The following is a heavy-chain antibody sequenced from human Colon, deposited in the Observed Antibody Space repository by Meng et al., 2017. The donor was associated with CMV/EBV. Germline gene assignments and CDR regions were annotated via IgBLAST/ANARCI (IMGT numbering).Heavy chain of an antibody. D-gene: IGHD6-19*01. CDR1: GYTFTDYY. J-gene: IGHJ6*02. CDR3: AKAVAASDYYYRGMDV. CDR2: INPYSGIT. Sequence: ASVKVSCKSSGYTFTDYYIHWVRQAPGQGLEWVRWINPYSGITNYAQKFQGRVTMTRDTSITTAYMELTRLTSDDTAKYYCAKAVAASDYYYRGMDVWGQGTTVTVSS. V-gene: IGHV1-2*02.